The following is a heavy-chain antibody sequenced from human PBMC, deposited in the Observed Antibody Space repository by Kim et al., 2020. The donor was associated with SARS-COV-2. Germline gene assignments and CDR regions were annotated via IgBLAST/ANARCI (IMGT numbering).Heavy chain of an antibody. V-gene: IGHV3-23*01. CDR3: AKDYLMGSEEYFQH. J-gene: IGHJ1*01. D-gene: IGHD3-16*01. Sequence: ADSVKGRFTISRDNSKNTLYLQRNSLRAEDTAVYYCAKDYLMGSEEYFQHWGQGTLVTVSS.